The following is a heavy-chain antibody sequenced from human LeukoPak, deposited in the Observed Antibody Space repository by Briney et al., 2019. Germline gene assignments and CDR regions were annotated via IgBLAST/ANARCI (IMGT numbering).Heavy chain of an antibody. CDR1: GGSISSGPYY. CDR3: AVHVKSIDIVVDY. V-gene: IGHV4-61*02. CDR2: IYSSGRT. J-gene: IGHJ4*02. D-gene: IGHD5-12*01. Sequence: PSETLSLTCTVSGGSISSGPYYWSWIRQPAGKGLEWIGRIYSSGRTNYNPSLKSRVTISLDTSKNQISLKVSSVTAADTAVYYCAVHVKSIDIVVDYWGQGTLVTVSS.